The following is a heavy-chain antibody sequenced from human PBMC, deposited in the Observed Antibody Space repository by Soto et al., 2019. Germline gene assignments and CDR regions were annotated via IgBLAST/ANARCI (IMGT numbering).Heavy chain of an antibody. J-gene: IGHJ4*02. CDR1: GGSFSGHF. CDR2: INHSGST. V-gene: IGHV4-34*01. Sequence: PSETLSLTCAVYGGSFSGHFWSWIRQPPGTGLEWIGEINHSGSTNFNPSLKSRVTISVDTSKNQFSLKVNSLTAADTAVYYCARGISMIVEAQRDAPDKYYFDSWGQGTVVTVS. D-gene: IGHD3-22*01. CDR3: ARGISMIVEAQRDAPDKYYFDS.